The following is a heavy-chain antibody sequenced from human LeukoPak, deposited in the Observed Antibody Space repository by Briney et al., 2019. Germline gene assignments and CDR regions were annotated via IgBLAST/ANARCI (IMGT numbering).Heavy chain of an antibody. CDR1: GFTVTTNY. CDR3: ASSWTNFPPKYYFDY. V-gene: IGHV3-11*01. CDR2: ISSSGSTI. D-gene: IGHD3/OR15-3a*01. J-gene: IGHJ4*02. Sequence: PGGSLRLSCAASGFTVTTNYMSWVRQAPGKGLEWVSYISSSGSTIYYADSVKGRFTISRDNAKNSLYLQMNSLRAEDTAVYYCASSWTNFPPKYYFDYWGQGTLVTVSS.